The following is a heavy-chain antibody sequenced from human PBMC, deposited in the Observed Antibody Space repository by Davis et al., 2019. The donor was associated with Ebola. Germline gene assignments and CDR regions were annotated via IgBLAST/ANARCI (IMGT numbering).Heavy chain of an antibody. Sequence: PGGSLRLSCAVYGGSFSGYYWSWIRQPPGKGLEWIGEINHSGSTNYNPSLKSRVTISVDTSKNQFSLKLSSVTAADTAVYYCARTFYYDSSGYFSTGGDYWGQGTLVTVSS. CDR2: INHSGST. J-gene: IGHJ4*02. CDR3: ARTFYYDSSGYFSTGGDY. D-gene: IGHD3-22*01. CDR1: GGSFSGYY. V-gene: IGHV4-34*01.